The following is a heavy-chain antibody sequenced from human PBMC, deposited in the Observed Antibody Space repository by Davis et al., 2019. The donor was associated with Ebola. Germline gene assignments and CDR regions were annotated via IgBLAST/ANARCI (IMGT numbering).Heavy chain of an antibody. V-gene: IGHV1-3*01. CDR2: INAGNGNT. CDR3: ARGGQQLVHIDY. Sequence: ASVKVSCKASGYTFTSYAMHWVRQAPGQRLEWMGWINAGNGNTKYSQKFQGRVTITRDTSASTAYMELSSLRSEDTAVYYCARGGQQLVHIDYWGQGTLVTVSS. J-gene: IGHJ4*02. CDR1: GYTFTSYA. D-gene: IGHD6-13*01.